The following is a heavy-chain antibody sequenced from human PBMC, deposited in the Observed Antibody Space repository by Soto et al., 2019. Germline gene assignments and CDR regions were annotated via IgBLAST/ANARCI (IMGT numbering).Heavy chain of an antibody. J-gene: IGHJ6*01. V-gene: IGHV3-30-3*01. CDR1: GFTFSSYA. CDR3: ARIYCSGGSCYPEYGMGV. D-gene: IGHD2-15*01. CDR2: ISYDGSNK. Sequence: QVQLVESGGGVVQPGRSLRLSCAASGFTFSSYAMHWVRQAPGKGLEWGAVISYDGSNKYYADSVKGRFTISRDNSKKTLYLEMNSLRDEDTAVYYCARIYCSGGSCYPEYGMGVWGQGTTVTVSS.